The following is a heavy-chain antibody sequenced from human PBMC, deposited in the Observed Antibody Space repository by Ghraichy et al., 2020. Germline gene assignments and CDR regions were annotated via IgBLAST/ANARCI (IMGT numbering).Heavy chain of an antibody. CDR2: ISYDGSNK. CDR3: ARNTGYGDAKVRWFDP. V-gene: IGHV3-30*04. J-gene: IGHJ5*02. Sequence: GGSLRLSCAASGFTFSSYAMHWVRQAPGKGLEWVAVISYDGSNKYYADSVKGRFTISRDNSKNTLYLQMNSLRAEDTAVYYCARNTGYGDAKVRWFDPWGQGTLVTVSS. D-gene: IGHD4-17*01. CDR1: GFTFSSYA.